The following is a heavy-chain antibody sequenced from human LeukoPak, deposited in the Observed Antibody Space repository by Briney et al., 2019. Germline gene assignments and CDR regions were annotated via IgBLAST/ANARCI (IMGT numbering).Heavy chain of an antibody. CDR3: ARITMVRGVDAFDI. V-gene: IGHV3-11*01. J-gene: IGHJ3*02. D-gene: IGHD3-10*01. CDR1: GFTFSDYY. Sequence: GGSLRLSCAASGFTFSDYYMSWIRQAPGKGLEWVSYISSSGSSIYYADSVKGRFTISRDNAKDSLYLQMNSLRAEDTAVYYCARITMVRGVDAFDIWGQGTMVTVSS. CDR2: ISSSGSSI.